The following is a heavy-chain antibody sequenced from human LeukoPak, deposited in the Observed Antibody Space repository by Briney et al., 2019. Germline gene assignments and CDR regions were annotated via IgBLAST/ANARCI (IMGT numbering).Heavy chain of an antibody. CDR2: IYTSGST. CDR1: GGSISSYY. D-gene: IGHD6-13*01. Sequence: PSETLSLTCTVSGGSISSYYWSWLRQPAGQGLEWIGRIYTSGSTNYNPSLKSRVTMSVDTSKNQFSLKLSSVTAADTAVYYCARVRGQQLVPTNWFDPWGQGTLVTVSS. J-gene: IGHJ5*02. V-gene: IGHV4-4*07. CDR3: ARVRGQQLVPTNWFDP.